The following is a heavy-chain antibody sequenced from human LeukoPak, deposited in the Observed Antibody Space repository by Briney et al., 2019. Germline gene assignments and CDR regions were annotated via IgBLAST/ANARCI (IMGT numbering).Heavy chain of an antibody. V-gene: IGHV3-66*01. J-gene: IGHJ6*02. CDR3: AGTSSSWSNYYYYSMDV. D-gene: IGHD6-13*01. CDR1: GFTVSSNY. CDR2: IYSGGST. Sequence: GGSLRLSCAASGFTVSSNYMSWVRQAPGKGLEWVSVIYSGGSTYYADSVKGRFTISRDNSKNTLYLQMNSLRAEDTAVYYCAGTSSSWSNYYYYSMDVWGQGTTVTVSS.